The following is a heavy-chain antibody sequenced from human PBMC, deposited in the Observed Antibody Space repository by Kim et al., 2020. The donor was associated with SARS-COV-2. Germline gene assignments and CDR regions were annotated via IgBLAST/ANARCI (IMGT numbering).Heavy chain of an antibody. CDR1: GYTFTSYG. Sequence: ASVKVSCKSSGYTFTSYGISWVRQAPGQGLEWMGWISAYNGNTNYAQKLQGRVTMTTDTSTSTAYMELRSLRSDDTAVYYCARGSACGSCYLSRDYYGMDVWGQGTTVTVSS. CDR3: ARGSACGSCYLSRDYYGMDV. V-gene: IGHV1-18*01. D-gene: IGHD2-15*01. J-gene: IGHJ6*02. CDR2: ISAYNGNT.